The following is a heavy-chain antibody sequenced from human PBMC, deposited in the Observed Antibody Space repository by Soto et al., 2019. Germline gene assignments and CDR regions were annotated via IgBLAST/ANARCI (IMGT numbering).Heavy chain of an antibody. CDR1: GFTFSSYS. CDR2: ISSSSSYI. V-gene: IGHV3-21*01. D-gene: IGHD2-21*02. J-gene: IGHJ4*02. Sequence: EVQLVESGGGLVQPGGSLRLSCAASGFTFSSYSMNWVRQAPGKGLEWVSSISSSSSYIYYADSVKGRFTISRDNAKNSLYLQMDSLRAEDTAVYYCAREALYCGGDCYTPDYWGQGTLVTVSS. CDR3: AREALYCGGDCYTPDY.